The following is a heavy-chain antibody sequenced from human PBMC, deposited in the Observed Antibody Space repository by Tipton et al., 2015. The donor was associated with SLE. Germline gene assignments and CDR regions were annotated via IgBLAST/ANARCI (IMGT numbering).Heavy chain of an antibody. Sequence: QLVQSGPEVKKPGSSVRVSCKASGSTFSSYTISWVRQAPGQGLEWMGRIIPILGIANYAQKFQGRVTITADKSTSTAYMELSSLRSEDTAVYYCASLYYYDSSGQRSLFDYWGQGTLVTVSS. CDR1: GSTFSSYT. CDR3: ASLYYYDSSGQRSLFDY. D-gene: IGHD3-22*01. V-gene: IGHV1-69*09. J-gene: IGHJ4*02. CDR2: IIPILGIA.